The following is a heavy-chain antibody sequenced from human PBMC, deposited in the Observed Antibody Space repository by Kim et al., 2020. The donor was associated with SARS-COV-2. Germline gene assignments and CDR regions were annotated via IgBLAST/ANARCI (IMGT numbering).Heavy chain of an antibody. CDR2: IHQSGST. V-gene: IGHV4-34*01. D-gene: IGHD2-2*02. CDR3: AGGRAGVVPAPILGIGPHYAFFILDV. J-gene: IGHJ6*02. Sequence: SETLSLTCAVYGGSFSGHYWSWIRQPPGKGLEWIGEIHQSGSTNYSPTLKSRVTISMDTPKNQFSLKLSSVPAAAAGLYDCAGGRAGVVPAPILGIGPHYAFFILDVWGHGPTVTVSS. CDR1: GGSFSGHY.